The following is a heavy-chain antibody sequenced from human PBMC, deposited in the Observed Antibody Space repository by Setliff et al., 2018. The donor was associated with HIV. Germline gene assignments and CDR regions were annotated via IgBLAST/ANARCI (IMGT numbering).Heavy chain of an antibody. V-gene: IGHV4-4*02. CDR1: GGSISSTKW. Sequence: SETLSLTCEVSGGSISSTKWWNWVRQPPGKGLEWIGEIYQSGTTNYNPSLKSRVTMSVDTSNNQFSLELSSVTTADTAVYYCARKSTLRYYYGSGSLDAFDIWGQGTKVTVSS. CDR2: IYQSGTT. D-gene: IGHD3-10*01. CDR3: ARKSTLRYYYGSGSLDAFDI. J-gene: IGHJ3*02.